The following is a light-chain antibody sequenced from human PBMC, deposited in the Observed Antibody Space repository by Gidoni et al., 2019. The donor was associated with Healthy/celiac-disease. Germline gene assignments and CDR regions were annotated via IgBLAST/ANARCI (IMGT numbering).Light chain of an antibody. J-gene: IGLJ2*01. CDR3: QVWDSSSDHVV. Sequence: SSVLPQPPSVSVAPGKTARITCGGNNIGSNSVHWYQQKPGQAPVLVVYDDSDRPSGTPERFSGSNSGNTAALTISRVEAGDEADYYCQVWDSSSDHVVFGGGTKLTVL. CDR2: DDS. V-gene: IGLV3-21*03. CDR1: NIGSNS.